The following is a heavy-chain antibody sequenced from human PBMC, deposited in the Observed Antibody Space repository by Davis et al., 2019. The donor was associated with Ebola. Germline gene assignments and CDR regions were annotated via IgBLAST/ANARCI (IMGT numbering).Heavy chain of an antibody. CDR2: ISGSGGST. V-gene: IGHV3-23*01. D-gene: IGHD4-17*01. J-gene: IGHJ4*02. CDR1: GFTFSSYA. CDR3: AKDGGDYSFDY. Sequence: GESLKISCAASGFTFSSYAMSRVRQAPGKRLEWVSAISGSGGSTYYADSVKGRFTISRDNSKNTLYLQMNSLRAEDTAVYYCAKDGGDYSFDYWGQGTLVTVSS.